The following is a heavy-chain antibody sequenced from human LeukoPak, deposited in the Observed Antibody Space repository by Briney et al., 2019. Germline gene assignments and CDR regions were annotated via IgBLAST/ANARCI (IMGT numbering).Heavy chain of an antibody. V-gene: IGHV4-34*01. CDR3: AREIPMVRGVIITFSLNWFDP. CDR1: GGSFSGYY. J-gene: IGHJ5*02. CDR2: INHSGSN. Sequence: PSETLSLTCAVYGGSFSGYYWSWIRQPPGKGLEWIGEINHSGSNNYNPSLKSRVTISVDTSKNQFSQKLSSATDADTAVYYCAREIPMVRGVIITFSLNWFDPWGQGTLVTVPS. D-gene: IGHD3-10*01.